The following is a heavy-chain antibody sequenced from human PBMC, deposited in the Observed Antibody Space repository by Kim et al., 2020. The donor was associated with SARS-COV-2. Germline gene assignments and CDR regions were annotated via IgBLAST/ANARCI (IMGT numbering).Heavy chain of an antibody. CDR3: ASGCSSTSCCH. J-gene: IGHJ4*02. CDR1: GGTFNSYA. V-gene: IGHV1-69*13. CDR2: IIPIFGTS. Sequence: SVKVSCKASGGTFNSYAISWVRQAPGQGLEWMGGIIPIFGTSNYAQKFQGRVTITADESTSTAYMELSSLRSEDTAVYYCASGCSSTSCCHWGQGTLVTVSP. D-gene: IGHD2-2*01.